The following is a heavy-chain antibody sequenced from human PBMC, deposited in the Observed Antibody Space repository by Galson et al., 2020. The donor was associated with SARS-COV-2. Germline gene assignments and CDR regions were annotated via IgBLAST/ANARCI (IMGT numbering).Heavy chain of an antibody. CDR2: ISGSGGST. V-gene: IGHV3-23*01. CDR3: AKALAVAGNYYYYYGMDV. Sequence: GESLKISCAASGFTFSSYPMSWVRQAPGKGLEWVSAISGSGGSTYYADSVKGRFTISRDNSKNTLYLQMNSLRAEDTAVYYCAKALAVAGNYYYYYGMDVWGQGTTVTVSS. J-gene: IGHJ6*02. CDR1: GFTFSSYP. D-gene: IGHD6-19*01.